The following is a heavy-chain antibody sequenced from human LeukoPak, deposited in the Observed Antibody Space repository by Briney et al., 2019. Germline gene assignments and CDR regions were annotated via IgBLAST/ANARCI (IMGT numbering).Heavy chain of an antibody. Sequence: SETLSLTCTVSGGSVSSGSYYWSWIRQPPGKGPEWIGYIYYSGSTNYNPSLKSRVTISVDTSKNQFSLKLSSVTAADTAVYYCASRDNGSGVVPDYWGQGTLVTVSS. V-gene: IGHV4-61*01. D-gene: IGHD3-10*01. CDR3: ASRDNGSGVVPDY. J-gene: IGHJ4*02. CDR2: IYYSGST. CDR1: GGSVSSGSYY.